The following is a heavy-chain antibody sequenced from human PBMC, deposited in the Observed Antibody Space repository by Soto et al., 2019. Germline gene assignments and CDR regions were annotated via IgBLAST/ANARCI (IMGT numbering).Heavy chain of an antibody. V-gene: IGHV4-4*07. Sequence: QVQLQESGPGLVKPSETLSLTCTVSGDSISSYYWSWIRQPAGKGLEWIGRIYISGSTNYNPAPKSRVTMSVDTSKNQVSLKLSSVTVADTAMYYCARDLCWWFDPWGQGTLVTVSS. CDR2: IYISGST. CDR3: ARDLCWWFDP. CDR1: GDSISSYY. J-gene: IGHJ5*02.